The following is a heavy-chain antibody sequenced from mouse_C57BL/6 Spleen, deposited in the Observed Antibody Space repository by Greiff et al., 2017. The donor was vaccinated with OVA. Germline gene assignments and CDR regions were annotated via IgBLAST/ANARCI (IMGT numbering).Heavy chain of an antibody. D-gene: IGHD2-5*01. CDR1: GFNIKDYY. CDR3: ASAAYDSNYGKDYYAMDY. CDR2: IDPEDGET. V-gene: IGHV14-2*01. J-gene: IGHJ4*01. Sequence: EVQLQQSGAELVKPGASVKLSCTASGFNIKDYYMHWVKQRTEQGLEWIGRIDPEDGETKYAPKFQGKATITADTSSHTAYLQLSSLTSEDTAVYYCASAAYDSNYGKDYYAMDYWGQGTSVTVSS.